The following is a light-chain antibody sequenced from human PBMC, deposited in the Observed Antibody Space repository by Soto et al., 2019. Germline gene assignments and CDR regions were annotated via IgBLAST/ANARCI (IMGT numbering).Light chain of an antibody. V-gene: IGKV1-5*03. J-gene: IGKJ1*01. CDR1: QNINRW. Sequence: DFQMTQSPSTLSASVGDRVTITCRASQNINRWLAWYQQKPGKAPKLLIYTASRLEGGVPSRFSGSGSGTEFTLTISGLQPDDFATSYCHQYNSYPWTFGQGTKVEIK. CDR3: HQYNSYPWT. CDR2: TAS.